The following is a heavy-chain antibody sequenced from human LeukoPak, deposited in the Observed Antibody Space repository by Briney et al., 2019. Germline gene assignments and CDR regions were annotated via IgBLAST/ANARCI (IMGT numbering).Heavy chain of an antibody. V-gene: IGHV1-46*01. Sequence: ASVKVSCKASGYTFTSYYMHWVRQAPGQGLEWMGIINPSGGSTSYAQKFQGRVTMTRDTSTSTAYMELRSLRSDDTAVYYCARYSSGWYVWFDPWGQGTLVTVSS. J-gene: IGHJ5*02. CDR3: ARYSSGWYVWFDP. D-gene: IGHD6-19*01. CDR1: GYTFTSYY. CDR2: INPSGGST.